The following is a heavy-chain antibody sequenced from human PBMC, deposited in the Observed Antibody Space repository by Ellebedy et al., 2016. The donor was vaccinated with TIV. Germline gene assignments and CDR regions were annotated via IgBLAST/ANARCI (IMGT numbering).Heavy chain of an antibody. J-gene: IGHJ6*02. CDR2: ISYDGSNK. Sequence: PGGSLRLSCAASGFTFRSYAMHWVRQAPGKGLEWVAVISYDGSNKYYADSVKGRFTISRDNSKNTLYLQMNSMRAEDTAVYYCARCRQGGSKCGMDVWGQGTTVTVSS. V-gene: IGHV3-30*14. CDR1: GFTFRSYA. CDR3: ARCRQGGSKCGMDV.